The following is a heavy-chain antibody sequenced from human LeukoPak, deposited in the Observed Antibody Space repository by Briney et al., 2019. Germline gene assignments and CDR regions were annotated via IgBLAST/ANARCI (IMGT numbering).Heavy chain of an antibody. V-gene: IGHV3-33*01. Sequence: GGSLRLSCAASGFTFSSYGMHWVRQAPGKGLEWVAVIWYDGSNKYYADSVKGRFTISRDNSKNTLYLQMNSLRAEDTAVYYCARVDTVMVTSFDYWGQGTLVTVSS. CDR3: ARVDTVMVTSFDY. CDR1: GFTFSSYG. CDR2: IWYDGSNK. D-gene: IGHD5-18*01. J-gene: IGHJ4*02.